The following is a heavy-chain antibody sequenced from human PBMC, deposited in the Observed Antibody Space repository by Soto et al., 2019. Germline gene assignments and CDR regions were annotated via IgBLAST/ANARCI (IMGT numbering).Heavy chain of an antibody. J-gene: IGHJ6*02. CDR2: IWYGGSNK. D-gene: IGHD2-15*01. CDR3: ARDPCSGGSCYYGLFGMDV. Sequence: GGSLRLSCAASGFTFSSYGMHWVRQAPGKGLEWVAVIWYGGSNKYYADSVKGRFTISRDNSKNTLYLQMNSLRAEDTAVYYCARDPCSGGSCYYGLFGMDVCGQGTTVTVSS. V-gene: IGHV3-33*01. CDR1: GFTFSSYG.